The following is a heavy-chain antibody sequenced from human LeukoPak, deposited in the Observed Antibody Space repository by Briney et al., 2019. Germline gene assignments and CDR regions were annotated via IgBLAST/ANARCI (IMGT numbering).Heavy chain of an antibody. D-gene: IGHD3-16*01. CDR2: ISYDGTNK. Sequence: PGRSLRLSCAASGFTFSSYALHWVRQAPGKGLEWVAVISYDGTNKYYADSVKGRFTISRDNSKNTLYLQMNSLRAEDTAVYYCAREAGGAFDIWGQGTMVIVSS. CDR1: GFTFSSYA. V-gene: IGHV3-30-3*01. J-gene: IGHJ3*02. CDR3: AREAGGAFDI.